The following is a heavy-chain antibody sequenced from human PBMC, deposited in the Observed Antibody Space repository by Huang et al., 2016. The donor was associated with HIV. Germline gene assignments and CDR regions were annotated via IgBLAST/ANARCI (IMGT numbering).Heavy chain of an antibody. Sequence: QVQLQESGPGLVRPSETLSLICGVSGGSISGYFWSWIRQPAGKGLQWIGRIGSSGGTDYNPPLKLRFNMSIDTSKSQFSLTLSSVTAADTAVYYCARDQFGDYVNYFDLWGQGTLVTVSS. CDR2: IGSSGGT. CDR3: ARDQFGDYVNYFDL. J-gene: IGHJ4*02. CDR1: GGSISGYF. V-gene: IGHV4-4*07. D-gene: IGHD4-17*01.